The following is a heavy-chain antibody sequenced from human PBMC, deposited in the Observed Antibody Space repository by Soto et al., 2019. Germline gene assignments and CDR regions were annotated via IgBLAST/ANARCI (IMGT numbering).Heavy chain of an antibody. CDR2: ISYDGSNK. CDR3: ARGEGGYCSGGSCYSEQYYYYYGMDV. CDR1: VFTFISYA. D-gene: IGHD2-15*01. V-gene: IGHV3-30-3*01. J-gene: IGHJ6*02. Sequence: PGWSLRLACASSVFTFISYAMHWVRQAPGKGLEWVAVISYDGSNKYYADSVKGRFTISRDNSKNTLYLQMNSLRAEDTAVYYCARGEGGYCSGGSCYSEQYYYYYGMDVWGQGTTVTVSS.